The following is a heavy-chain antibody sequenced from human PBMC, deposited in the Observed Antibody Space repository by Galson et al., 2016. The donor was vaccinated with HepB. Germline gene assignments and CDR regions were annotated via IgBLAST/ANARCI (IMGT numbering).Heavy chain of an antibody. D-gene: IGHD2-15*01. CDR2: ISAYDGHT. CDR3: ARDQAPLPGDY. Sequence: SVKVSCKASGYTFTSRGISWARQAPGQGLAWMGWISAYDGHTNYGQKLQDRLTMTTDTSASTAYMELRSLRSDDTAVYYCARDQAPLPGDYWGQGTLVTVSS. CDR1: GYTFTSRG. V-gene: IGHV1-18*01. J-gene: IGHJ4*02.